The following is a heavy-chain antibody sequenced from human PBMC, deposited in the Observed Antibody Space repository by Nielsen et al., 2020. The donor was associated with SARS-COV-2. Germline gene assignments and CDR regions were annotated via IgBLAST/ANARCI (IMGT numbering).Heavy chain of an antibody. CDR1: GFTVSSNY. V-gene: IGHV3-53*01. Sequence: GESLKISCAASGFTVSSNYMSWVRQAPGKGLEWVSVIYSGGSTYYADSVKGRFTISRDNSKNTLYLQMNSLRAEDTAVYYCAREYYYDSSGHYYVWGQGTLVTVSS. D-gene: IGHD3-22*01. CDR2: IYSGGST. J-gene: IGHJ4*02. CDR3: AREYYYDSSGHYYV.